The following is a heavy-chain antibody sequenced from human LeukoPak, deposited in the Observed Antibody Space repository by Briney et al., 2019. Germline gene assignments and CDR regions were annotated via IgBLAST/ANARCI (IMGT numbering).Heavy chain of an antibody. CDR2: ISGSAGSA. D-gene: IGHD4-23*01. V-gene: IGHV3-23*01. Sequence: GGSLRLSCAASGFTFSSYAMSWVRQAPGKGLEWVSSISGSAGSAFFADSVKGRFTISRDNSKNTLYLQMNSLRAEDTAVYYCAKDLAVVSPDGDYWGQGTLVTVSS. CDR3: AKDLAVVSPDGDY. CDR1: GFTFSSYA. J-gene: IGHJ4*02.